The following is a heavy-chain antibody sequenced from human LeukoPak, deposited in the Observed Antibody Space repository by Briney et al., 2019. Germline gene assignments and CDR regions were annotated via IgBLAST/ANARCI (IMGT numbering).Heavy chain of an antibody. CDR1: GFTFDDYA. Sequence: PGGSLRLSCAASGFTFDDYAMHWVRQAPGKGLEWVSGISWNSGSIGYADSVKGRFTISRDNAKNSLYLQMNSLRAEDTAVYYCAKDLLVTHQYYYYGMDVWGQGTTVTVSS. D-gene: IGHD4-11*01. V-gene: IGHV3-9*01. J-gene: IGHJ6*02. CDR2: ISWNSGSI. CDR3: AKDLLVTHQYYYYGMDV.